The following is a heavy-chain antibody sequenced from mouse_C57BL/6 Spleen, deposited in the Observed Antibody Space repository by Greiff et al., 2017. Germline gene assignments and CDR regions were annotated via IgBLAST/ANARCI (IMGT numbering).Heavy chain of an antibody. Sequence: EVQRVESGPGLVKPSQSLSLTCSVTGYSITSGYYWNWIRQFPGNKLEWMGYISYDGSNNYNPSLKNRISITRDTSKNQFFLKLNSVTTEDTATYYCARAITTVVADAMDYWGQGTSVTVSS. CDR2: ISYDGSN. V-gene: IGHV3-6*01. J-gene: IGHJ4*01. CDR1: GYSITSGYY. CDR3: ARAITTVVADAMDY. D-gene: IGHD1-1*01.